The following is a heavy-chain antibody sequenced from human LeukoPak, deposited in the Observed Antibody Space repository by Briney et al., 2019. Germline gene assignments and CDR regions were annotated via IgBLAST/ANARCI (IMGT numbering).Heavy chain of an antibody. CDR2: IKQDGSEK. D-gene: IGHD3-9*01. Sequence: GGSLRLSCAASGFTFSLYWMNWVRRAPGKGLEWVANIKQDGSEKNYVDSVKGRFTISRDNAKNSLYLQTNNLRVEDTAMYYCAGGTGFIIKDWGQGTLVTVSS. V-gene: IGHV3-7*03. J-gene: IGHJ4*02. CDR1: GFTFSLYW. CDR3: AGGTGFIIKD.